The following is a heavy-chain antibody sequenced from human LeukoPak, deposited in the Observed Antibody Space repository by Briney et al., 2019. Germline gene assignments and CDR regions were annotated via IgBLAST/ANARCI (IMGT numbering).Heavy chain of an antibody. Sequence: GGSLRLSCAASGFTFSSYAMSWVRQAPGKGLEWVSAISGSGGSTYYADSVKGRFTNSRDNSKNTLYLQMNSLRAEDTAVYYCAKDMGYDYVWGSFSFDYWGQGTLVTVSS. V-gene: IGHV3-23*01. D-gene: IGHD3-16*01. CDR1: GFTFSSYA. CDR2: ISGSGGST. J-gene: IGHJ4*02. CDR3: AKDMGYDYVWGSFSFDY.